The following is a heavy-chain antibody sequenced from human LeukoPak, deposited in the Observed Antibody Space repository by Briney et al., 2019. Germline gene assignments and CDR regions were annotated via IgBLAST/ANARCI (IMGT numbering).Heavy chain of an antibody. CDR1: GFTFSNAW. Sequence: GGSLRLSCAASGFTFSNAWMNWVRQAPGKGLEWVGRIKSKTDGGTTDYAAPVKGRFTISRDDSKNTLYPQMNSLKTEDTAVYYCTTQEDYGDYVVDYWGQGTLVTVSS. D-gene: IGHD4-17*01. V-gene: IGHV3-15*07. CDR2: IKSKTDGGTT. J-gene: IGHJ4*02. CDR3: TTQEDYGDYVVDY.